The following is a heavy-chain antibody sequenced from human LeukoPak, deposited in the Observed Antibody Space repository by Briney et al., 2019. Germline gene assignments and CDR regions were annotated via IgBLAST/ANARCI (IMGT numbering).Heavy chain of an antibody. D-gene: IGHD2-2*01. V-gene: IGHV1-8*01. CDR1: GYTFTSYD. CDR3: ARAVRYCSSTSCFNWFDP. J-gene: IGHJ5*02. CDR2: MNTNSGNT. Sequence: ASVKVSCKASGYTFTSYDINWVRQATGQGLEGMGWMNTNSGNTGYAQKFQGRVTMTRNTSISIAYMELSSLRSEDTAVYYCARAVRYCSSTSCFNWFDPWGQGTLVTVSS.